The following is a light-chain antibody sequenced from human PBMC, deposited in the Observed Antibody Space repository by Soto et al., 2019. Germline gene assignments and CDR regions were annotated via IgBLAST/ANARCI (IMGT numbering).Light chain of an antibody. CDR3: QQSYNTPRT. J-gene: IGKJ1*01. CDR2: AAS. CDR1: QSISSY. V-gene: IGKV1-39*01. Sequence: LQMTQSPSSLSASVGDRATITCRASQSISSYLNWYQQKPGKAPKLLIYAASSLQIGVPSRFSGSGSGTDFTLTISSLQPEDFATYDCQQSYNTPRTFGQGTKVEIK.